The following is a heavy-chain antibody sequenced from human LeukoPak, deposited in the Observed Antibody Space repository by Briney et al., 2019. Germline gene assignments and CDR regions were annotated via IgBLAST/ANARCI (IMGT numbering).Heavy chain of an antibody. D-gene: IGHD3-22*01. CDR1: GFTFSSYS. CDR3: ARERYYYDSSGFDY. V-gene: IGHV3-21*01. Sequence: GGSLRLSCAASGFTFSSYSMNWVRQAPGKGLEWVSSISSSSSYIYYADSVKGRFTISRDNAKNSLYLQMNSLRAKDTAVYYCARERYYYDSSGFDYWGQGTLVTVSS. CDR2: ISSSSSYI. J-gene: IGHJ4*02.